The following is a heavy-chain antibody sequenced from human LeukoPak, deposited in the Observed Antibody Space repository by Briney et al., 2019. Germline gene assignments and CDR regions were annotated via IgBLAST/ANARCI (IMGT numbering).Heavy chain of an antibody. CDR1: GFTFSSYA. D-gene: IGHD4-11*01. J-gene: IGHJ4*02. CDR3: TRKEATVTRMHHFDY. Sequence: PGGSLRLSCAASGFTFSSYAMSWFRQAPGKGLEWVGFIRSKAYGGTTEYAASVKGRFTISRDDSKSIAYLQMNSLKTEDTAVYYCTRKEATVTRMHHFDYWGQGTLVTVSS. V-gene: IGHV3-49*03. CDR2: IRSKAYGGTT.